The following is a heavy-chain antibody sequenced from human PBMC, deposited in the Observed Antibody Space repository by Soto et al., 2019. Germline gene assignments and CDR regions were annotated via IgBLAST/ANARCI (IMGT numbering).Heavy chain of an antibody. J-gene: IGHJ4*02. D-gene: IGHD2-2*01. Sequence: QVQLQESGPGLVKPSETLSLTCTVSGGSVSSGSYYWSWIRQPPGKGLEWIGYIYYSGSTNHNPSLKSRVTISVDTSKNQFSLKLSSVTAADTAVYYCARDKVVPGSYFDYWGQGTLVTVSS. V-gene: IGHV4-61*01. CDR1: GGSVSSGSYY. CDR3: ARDKVVPGSYFDY. CDR2: IYYSGST.